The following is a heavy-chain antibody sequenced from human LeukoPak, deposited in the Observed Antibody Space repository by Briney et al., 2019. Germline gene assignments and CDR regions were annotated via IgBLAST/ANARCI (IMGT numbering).Heavy chain of an antibody. CDR3: ARDGGYCSGGSCPLDYYYYGMDV. Sequence: SETLSVTCTVSGGSISSYYWSWIRQPPGKGLEWIGYIYYSGCTNYNPSLKSRVTISVDTSKNQFSLKLSSVTAADTAVYYCARDGGYCSGGSCPLDYYYYGMDVWGQGTTVTVSS. D-gene: IGHD2-15*01. CDR2: IYYSGCT. CDR1: GGSISSYY. J-gene: IGHJ6*02. V-gene: IGHV4-59*01.